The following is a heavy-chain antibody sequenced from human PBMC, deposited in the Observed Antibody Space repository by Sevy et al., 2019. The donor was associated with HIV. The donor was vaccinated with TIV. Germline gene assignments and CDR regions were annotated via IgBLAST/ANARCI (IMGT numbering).Heavy chain of an antibody. J-gene: IGHJ4*02. V-gene: IGHV3-48*01. CDR2: IISSSGTI. CDR1: GFSFSSYS. CDR3: ARDDHWAFDY. D-gene: IGHD7-27*01. Sequence: GGSLRLSCVTSGFSFSSYSMNWVRQAPGKGREWVSYIISSSGTISYADPVKGRLTTSRDNAKNSLFLQMNSLRAEDTAVYYCARDDHWAFDYWGQGALVTVSS.